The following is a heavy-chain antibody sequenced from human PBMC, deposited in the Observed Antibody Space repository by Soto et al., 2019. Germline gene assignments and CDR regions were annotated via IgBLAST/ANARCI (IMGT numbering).Heavy chain of an antibody. J-gene: IGHJ5*02. D-gene: IGHD4-17*01. Sequence: QVQLVESGGGVVQPGRSLRLSCAASGFTFSSYGMHWVRQAPGKGLEWVAGIWYDGSNKYYADSVKGRFTISRDNSKNTLYLQMNSLRAEDTAVYYCARAYYGDYVGWFDPWGQGTLVTVSP. V-gene: IGHV3-33*01. CDR3: ARAYYGDYVGWFDP. CDR2: IWYDGSNK. CDR1: GFTFSSYG.